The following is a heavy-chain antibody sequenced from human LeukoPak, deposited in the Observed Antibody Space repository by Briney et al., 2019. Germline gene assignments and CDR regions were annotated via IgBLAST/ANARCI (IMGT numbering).Heavy chain of an antibody. CDR3: ARGPNYYDSSGHGSDY. Sequence: PSETLSLTCAVYGGSFSGYYWSWIGQPPGKGVEWIGEINHSGSTNYNPSLKSRVPISVDTSKNQFSLELSSVTAAETAVYYCARGPNYYDSSGHGSDYWGQGTLVTVSS. V-gene: IGHV4-34*01. CDR1: GGSFSGYY. D-gene: IGHD3-22*01. J-gene: IGHJ4*02. CDR2: INHSGST.